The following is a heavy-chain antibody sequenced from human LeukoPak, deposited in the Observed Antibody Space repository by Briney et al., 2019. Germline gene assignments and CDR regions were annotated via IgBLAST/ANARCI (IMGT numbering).Heavy chain of an antibody. CDR2: IYLDDSDT. V-gene: IGHV5-51*01. CDR1: GYKFTSPW. CDR3: ARHYYGLDD. J-gene: IGHJ6*02. Sequence: GESLKISCKASGYKFTSPWIAWVRQMPGKGLEWMAIIYLDDSDTRYSPSFQGQVTISADKSISSAYLQWSSLKTSDTATYYCARHYYGLDDWGQGTTVTVSS.